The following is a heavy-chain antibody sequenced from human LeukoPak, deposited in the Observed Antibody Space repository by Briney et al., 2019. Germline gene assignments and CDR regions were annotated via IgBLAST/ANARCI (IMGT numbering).Heavy chain of an antibody. CDR1: GGSISSSSYY. V-gene: IGHV4-39*07. CDR3: VRVDNGGNYFDY. Sequence: PSETLSLTCTVSGGSISSSSYYWAWIRQPPGKGLEWIVSIHYSGSTYYNPSRQSRLTISIDTSKTQFSLRLSSVTAADTAVYYCVRVDNGGNYFDYWGQGTLVTVSS. D-gene: IGHD4-23*01. J-gene: IGHJ4*02. CDR2: IHYSGST.